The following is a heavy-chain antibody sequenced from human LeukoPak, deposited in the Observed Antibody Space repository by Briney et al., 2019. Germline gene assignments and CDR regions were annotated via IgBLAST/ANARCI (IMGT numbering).Heavy chain of an antibody. CDR2: INDDGSST. D-gene: IGHD2-2*01. CDR1: GFTFSGAW. V-gene: IGHV3-74*01. J-gene: IGHJ4*02. Sequence: GGSLRLSCAASGFTFSGAWMRWVRQAPGKGLMWVSRINDDGSSTRHADSVKGRFTISRDNAKNTLYLQMNSLRAEDTAVYYCARVSGPGMNEYYHLWGQGTLVTVSS. CDR3: ARVSGPGMNEYYHL.